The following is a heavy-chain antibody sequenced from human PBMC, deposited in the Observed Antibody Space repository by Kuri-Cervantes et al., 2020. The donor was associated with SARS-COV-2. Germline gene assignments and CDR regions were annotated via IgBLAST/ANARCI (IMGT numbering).Heavy chain of an antibody. D-gene: IGHD2-8*02. Sequence: SVKVSCKASGGTFSSYSVNWVRQAPGQGLEWMGRVIPTFDTATYAQKFQGRVTFTADESSSTAYMEVNSLTSEDTAVYFCARSQGYCTANSCSWNWFDPWGQGTQVTVSS. CDR3: ARSQGYCTANSCSWNWFDP. J-gene: IGHJ5*02. CDR2: VIPTFDTA. V-gene: IGHV1-69*13. CDR1: GGTFSSYS.